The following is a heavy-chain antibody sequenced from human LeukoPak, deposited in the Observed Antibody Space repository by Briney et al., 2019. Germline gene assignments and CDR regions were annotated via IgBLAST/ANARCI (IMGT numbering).Heavy chain of an antibody. CDR1: RGSISNYY. CDR3: ARHSETCSGGSCFLDYFDY. CDR2: IYYSGST. J-gene: IGHJ4*02. V-gene: IGHV4-59*08. Sequence: SETLSLTCIVPRGSISNYYWSWIRQTPGKGLEWIGYIYYSGSTNYNPSLKSRLTISVDTPKNHFSLRLTSVTAADTAVYYCARHSETCSGGSCFLDYFDYWGQGTLVTVSS. D-gene: IGHD2-15*01.